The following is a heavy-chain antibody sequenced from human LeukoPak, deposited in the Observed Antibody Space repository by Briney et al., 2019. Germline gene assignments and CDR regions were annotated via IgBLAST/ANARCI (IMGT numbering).Heavy chain of an antibody. V-gene: IGHV4-61*02. D-gene: IGHD1-26*01. CDR1: GGSISSGSYY. Sequence: SQTLSLTCTASGGSISSGSYYWSWIRQPAGKGLEWIGRIYTSGSTNYNPSLKSRVTISVDTSKNQFSLKLSSVTAADTAVYYCARGRIVGAEDAFDIWGQGTMVTVSS. J-gene: IGHJ3*02. CDR2: IYTSGST. CDR3: ARGRIVGAEDAFDI.